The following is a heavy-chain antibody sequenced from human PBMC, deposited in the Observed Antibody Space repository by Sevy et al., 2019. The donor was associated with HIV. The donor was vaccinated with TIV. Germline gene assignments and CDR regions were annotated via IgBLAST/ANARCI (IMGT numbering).Heavy chain of an antibody. J-gene: IGHJ4*02. CDR2: FKPKSGGT. D-gene: IGHD2-2*01. Sequence: ASVKVSCKASGYNFNGYYMHWVRQAPGQGLEWMGSFKPKSGGTNYAQKFQGRVTMTTDPSISTAYMELSRLRSDDTAVYYCARGLAYCGSTSCPFGYWGQGTLVTVSS. CDR1: GYNFNGYY. V-gene: IGHV1-2*02. CDR3: ARGLAYCGSTSCPFGY.